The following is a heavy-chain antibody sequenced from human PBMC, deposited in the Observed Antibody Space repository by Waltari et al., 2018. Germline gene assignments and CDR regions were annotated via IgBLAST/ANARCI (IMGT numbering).Heavy chain of an antibody. Sequence: QVQLQESGPGLVKPSQTLSLTCTVSGGSIRSGSYYWSWIRQPAGKGLEWIGYIYTSGSTNYNPSLKSRVTISVDTSKNQFSLKLSSVTAADTAVYYCARSKRGYSGYDWFDPWGQGTLVTVSS. V-gene: IGHV4-61*09. CDR2: IYTSGST. J-gene: IGHJ5*02. CDR1: GGSIRSGSYY. D-gene: IGHD5-12*01. CDR3: ARSKRGYSGYDWFDP.